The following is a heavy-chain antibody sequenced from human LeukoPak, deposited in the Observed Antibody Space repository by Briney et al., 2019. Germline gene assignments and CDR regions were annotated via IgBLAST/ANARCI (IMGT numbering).Heavy chain of an antibody. CDR1: GGSISSSSYY. V-gene: IGHV4-39*01. CDR2: IYYSGST. D-gene: IGHD3-10*01. Sequence: PSETLSLTCTVSGGSISSSSYYWGWIRQPPGKGLEWIGSIYYSGSTYYNPSLKSRVTISVDTSKNQFSLKLSSVTAADTAVYYCARSPSEPPGIWFGELFFYYFDYWGQGTLVTVSS. J-gene: IGHJ4*02. CDR3: ARSPSEPPGIWFGELFFYYFDY.